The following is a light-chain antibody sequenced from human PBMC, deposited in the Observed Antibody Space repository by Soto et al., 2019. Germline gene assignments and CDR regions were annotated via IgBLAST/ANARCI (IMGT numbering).Light chain of an antibody. CDR2: GAS. Sequence: EIVLTQSPGTLSLSPGERATLSCRASQSVSSNNLAWYQQRPGQAPSVVIYGASTRATGIPERFSGSGSGTDFTLTISRLEPEDFAVYYCQKYGRSPFTFGPGTKVDIK. V-gene: IGKV3-20*01. CDR1: QSVSSNN. CDR3: QKYGRSPFT. J-gene: IGKJ3*01.